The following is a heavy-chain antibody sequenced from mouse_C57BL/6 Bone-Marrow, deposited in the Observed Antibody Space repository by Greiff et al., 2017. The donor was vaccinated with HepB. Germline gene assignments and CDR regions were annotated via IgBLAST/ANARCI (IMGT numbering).Heavy chain of an antibody. CDR1: GFTFSSYG. V-gene: IGHV5-6*01. J-gene: IGHJ3*01. Sequence: EVHLVESGGDLVKPGGSLKLSCAASGFTFSSYGMSWVRQTPDKRLEWVATISSGGSYTYYPDSVKGRFTISRDNAKNTLYLQMSSLKSEDTAMYYCARRDGRGFAYWGQGTLVTVSA. CDR3: ARRDGRGFAY. D-gene: IGHD2-3*01. CDR2: ISSGGSYT.